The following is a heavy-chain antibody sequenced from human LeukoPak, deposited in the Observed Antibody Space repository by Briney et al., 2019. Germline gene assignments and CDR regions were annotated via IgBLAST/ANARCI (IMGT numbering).Heavy chain of an antibody. D-gene: IGHD3-10*01. CDR3: AIRGFGELSYYYGMDV. CDR1: GGSISSSSYY. Sequence: PSETLSLTCTVSGGSISSSSYYWGRIRQPPGKGLEWIGSIYYSGSTYYNPSLKSRVTISVDKSKNQFSLKLSSVTATDTAVYYCAIRGFGELSYYYGMDVWGQGTTVTVSS. CDR2: IYYSGST. V-gene: IGHV4-39*07. J-gene: IGHJ6*02.